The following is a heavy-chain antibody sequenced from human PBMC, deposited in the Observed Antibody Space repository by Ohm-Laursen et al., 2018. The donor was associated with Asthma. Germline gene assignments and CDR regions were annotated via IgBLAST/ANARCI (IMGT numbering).Heavy chain of an antibody. CDR1: GFTFSSYG. V-gene: IGHV3-48*02. Sequence: SLRLSCAASGFTFSSYGMHWVRQAPGKGLEWVSYISKSTRTIKYADSVKGRFTISRDNAKNSLYLQMNSLRDEDTAVYYCARDGAFYYDSSGYYDAFDIWGQGTMVTVSS. CDR2: ISKSTRTI. J-gene: IGHJ3*02. D-gene: IGHD3-22*01. CDR3: ARDGAFYYDSSGYYDAFDI.